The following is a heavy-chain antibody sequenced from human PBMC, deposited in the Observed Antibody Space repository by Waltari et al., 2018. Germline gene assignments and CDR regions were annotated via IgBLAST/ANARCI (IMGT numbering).Heavy chain of an antibody. J-gene: IGHJ4*02. V-gene: IGHV2-5*01. Sequence: QSTLKESGPTMVKPTQTLTLTCTFYGFYISTSGVGVGWIRQPPGKALEWVAIIYWNDDKHYNPSLKSRLTITKETSKNQVVLTMTNMYPVDTATYYCAHRDDFWIGYYNPSDYWCQGTLVTVSS. CDR1: GFYISTSGVG. D-gene: IGHD3-3*01. CDR2: IYWNDDK. CDR3: AHRDDFWIGYYNPSDY.